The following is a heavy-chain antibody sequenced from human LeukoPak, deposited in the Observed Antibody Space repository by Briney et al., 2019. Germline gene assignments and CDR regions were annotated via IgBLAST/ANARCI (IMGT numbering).Heavy chain of an antibody. Sequence: GESLKISCKGSGYSFTSYWIGWVRQMPGKGLEWTGIIYPGDSDTRYSPSFQGQVTISADKSISTAYLQWSSLKASDTAMYYCASPSYGDYYYYGMDVWGQGTTVTVSS. D-gene: IGHD4-17*01. CDR3: ASPSYGDYYYYGMDV. CDR2: IYPGDSDT. V-gene: IGHV5-51*01. J-gene: IGHJ6*02. CDR1: GYSFTSYW.